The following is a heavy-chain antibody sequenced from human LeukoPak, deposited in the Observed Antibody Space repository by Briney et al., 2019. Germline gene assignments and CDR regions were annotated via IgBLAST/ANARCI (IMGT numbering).Heavy chain of an antibody. CDR1: GGTFSSYA. Sequence: GASVKVSCKASGGTFSSYAISWVRQAPGQGLEWMGGIIPIFGTANYAQKFQGRVTITADKSTSTAYMELSSLRSEDTAVYYCAGYDSGGYSTGWFDPWGQGTLVTVSS. D-gene: IGHD3-22*01. CDR3: AGYDSGGYSTGWFDP. CDR2: IIPIFGTA. J-gene: IGHJ5*02. V-gene: IGHV1-69*06.